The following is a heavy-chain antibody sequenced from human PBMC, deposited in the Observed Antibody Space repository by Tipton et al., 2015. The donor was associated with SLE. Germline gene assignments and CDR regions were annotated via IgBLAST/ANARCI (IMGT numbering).Heavy chain of an antibody. CDR3: ARSTGTFDS. J-gene: IGHJ4*02. V-gene: IGHV3-11*06. D-gene: IGHD2-8*02. CDR2: ISSSTTYI. CDR1: GGFLSDYF. Sequence: LSLTCDVYGGFLSDYFWSWIRQPPGKGLEWVSAISSSTTYIYYADSVKGRFTISRDNAKNSLYLQMNSLRAEDTAVYYCARSTGTFDSWGQGTLVTVSS.